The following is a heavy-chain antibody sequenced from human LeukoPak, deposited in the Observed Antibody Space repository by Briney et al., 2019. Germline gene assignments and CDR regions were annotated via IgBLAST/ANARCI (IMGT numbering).Heavy chain of an antibody. D-gene: IGHD3-16*01. CDR3: ARDYTRYNYFDV. V-gene: IGHV3-21*01. J-gene: IGHJ4*02. CDR2: LSSSSNHI. CDR1: GFNLNTYS. Sequence: GGSLRLSCAASGFNLNTYSMNWVRQAPGKGLEWISSLSSSSNHIYYADSAKGRFTISRDNANNSLYLQMNSLRAEDTAVYYCARDYTRYNYFDVWGQGILVTVSS.